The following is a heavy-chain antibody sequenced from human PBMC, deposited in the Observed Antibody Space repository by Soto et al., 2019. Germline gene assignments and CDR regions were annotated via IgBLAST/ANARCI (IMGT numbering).Heavy chain of an antibody. CDR1: GFTFSSYG. D-gene: IGHD4-17*01. Sequence: AGGSLRLSCAASGFTFSSYGMHWVRQAPGKGLEWVAVISYDGSNKYYADSVKGRFTISRDNSKNTLYLQMNSLRAEDTAVYYCAKDSYGGNPEPFDYWGQGTLVTVSS. V-gene: IGHV3-30*18. J-gene: IGHJ4*02. CDR2: ISYDGSNK. CDR3: AKDSYGGNPEPFDY.